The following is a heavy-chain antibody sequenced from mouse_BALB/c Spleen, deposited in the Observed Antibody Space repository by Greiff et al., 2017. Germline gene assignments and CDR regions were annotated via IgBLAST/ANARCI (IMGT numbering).Heavy chain of an antibody. Sequence: EVKLMESGGGLVKPGGSLKLSCAASGFTFSDYYMYWVRQTPEKRLEWVATISDGGSYTYYPDSVKGRFTISRDNAKNNLYLQMSSLKSEDTAMYYCARGDYYGYVIYYYAMDYWGQGTSVTVSS. CDR3: ARGDYYGYVIYYYAMDY. CDR2: ISDGGSYT. V-gene: IGHV5-4*02. CDR1: GFTFSDYY. J-gene: IGHJ4*01. D-gene: IGHD1-2*01.